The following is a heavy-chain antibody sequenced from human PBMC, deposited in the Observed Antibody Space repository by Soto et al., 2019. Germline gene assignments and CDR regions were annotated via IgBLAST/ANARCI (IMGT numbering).Heavy chain of an antibody. Sequence: SETLSLTCAVYGGSFSGYYWSWIRQPPGKGLEWIGEINHSGSTNYNPSLKSRVTISVDTSKNQFSLKLSSVTAADTAVYYCARGRYSISRNWFDPWGQGTLVTVSS. CDR3: ARGRYSISRNWFDP. CDR2: INHSGST. CDR1: GGSFSGYY. J-gene: IGHJ5*02. V-gene: IGHV4-34*01. D-gene: IGHD6-13*01.